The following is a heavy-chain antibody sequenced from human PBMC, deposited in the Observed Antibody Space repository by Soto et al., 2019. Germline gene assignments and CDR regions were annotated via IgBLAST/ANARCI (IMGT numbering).Heavy chain of an antibody. Sequence: GGSLRLSFSASGFTFSSYAMSWVRQAPGKGLEWVSAISGSGGSTYYADSVKGRFIISRDNSKNTLYLQMNSLRAEDTAVYYYDKEQVSYLKYSSSWYGPGYYHCGMGVRGQGTTGIVSS. CDR1: GFTFSSYA. V-gene: IGHV3-23*01. D-gene: IGHD6-13*01. CDR3: DKEQVSYLKYSSSWYGPGYYHCGMGV. CDR2: ISGSGGST. J-gene: IGHJ6*02.